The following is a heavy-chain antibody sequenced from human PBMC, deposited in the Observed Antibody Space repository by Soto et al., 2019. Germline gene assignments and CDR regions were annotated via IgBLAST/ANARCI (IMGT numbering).Heavy chain of an antibody. J-gene: IGHJ5*01. V-gene: IGHV1-3*01. CDR1: GYTFANYG. D-gene: IGHD1-26*01. CDR2: INAGDGGT. CDR3: ARTGHSGSYDF. Sequence: WASVKVSCKASGYTFANYGIHWVRQAPGQRLEWMGWINAGDGGTKYSENFQGRVTITRDTSASTVYLGLSSLSSEDTASYYCARTGHSGSYDFWG.